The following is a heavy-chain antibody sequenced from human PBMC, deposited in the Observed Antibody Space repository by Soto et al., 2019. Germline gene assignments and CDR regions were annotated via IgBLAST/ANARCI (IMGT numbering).Heavy chain of an antibody. CDR2: IIPILGIA. D-gene: IGHD4-17*01. J-gene: IGHJ4*02. CDR1: GGTFSSYT. Sequence: QVQLVQSGAEVKKPGSSVKVSCKASGGTFSSYTISWVRQAPGQGLEWMGRIIPILGIANYAQKFQGRVTITADKSTSTAYMEVSSLRSEDTAVYYCARDWVGYGGLNYWGQGTLVTVSS. V-gene: IGHV1-69*08. CDR3: ARDWVGYGGLNY.